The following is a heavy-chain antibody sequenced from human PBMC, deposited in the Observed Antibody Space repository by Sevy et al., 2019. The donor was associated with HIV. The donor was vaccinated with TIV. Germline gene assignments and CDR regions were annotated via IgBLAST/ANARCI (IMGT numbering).Heavy chain of an antibody. CDR3: ARGKRRGYSGYDSRPYYFDY. CDR1: GYSFDSYD. Sequence: ASVKVSCEASGYSFDSYDINWVRQATGQGLEWMGWMSPKTGATGFAQKFKGRVTMTRNTSISTAYMELSSLTNEDTAVYYCARGKRRGYSGYDSRPYYFDYWGQGTLVTVSS. CDR2: MSPKTGAT. J-gene: IGHJ4*02. V-gene: IGHV1-8*01. D-gene: IGHD5-12*01.